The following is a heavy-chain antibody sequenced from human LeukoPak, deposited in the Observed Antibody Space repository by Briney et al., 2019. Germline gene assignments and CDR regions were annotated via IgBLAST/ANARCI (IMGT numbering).Heavy chain of an antibody. V-gene: IGHV1-2*02. CDR1: GYTFTSYA. Sequence: ASVTVSFTASGYTFTSYAMNWVRQAPGQGLEWMGWINPNSGGTNYAQKFQGRVTMTRDTSISTAYMELSRLRSDDTAVYYCARDYNLTYYYDYYYMDVWGKGTTVTVSS. J-gene: IGHJ6*03. CDR2: INPNSGGT. CDR3: ARDYNLTYYYDYYYMDV. D-gene: IGHD1-14*01.